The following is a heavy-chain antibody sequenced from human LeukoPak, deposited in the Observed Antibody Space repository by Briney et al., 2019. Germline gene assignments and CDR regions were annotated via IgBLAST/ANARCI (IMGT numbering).Heavy chain of an antibody. D-gene: IGHD3-22*01. Sequence: ASVKVSCKASSYTFTSYGISWVRQAPGQGLEWMGWISAYNDDTNYVQKFLGRVTMTTDTSTSIAYMELRSLRSDDTAVYYCARDGYYDSSGPYYFDYWGQGTLVTVSS. CDR3: ARDGYYDSSGPYYFDY. V-gene: IGHV1-18*01. CDR2: ISAYNDDT. CDR1: SYTFTSYG. J-gene: IGHJ4*02.